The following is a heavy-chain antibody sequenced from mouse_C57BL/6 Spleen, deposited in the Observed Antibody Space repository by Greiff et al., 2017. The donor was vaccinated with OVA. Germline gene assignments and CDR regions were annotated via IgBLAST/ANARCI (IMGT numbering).Heavy chain of an antibody. V-gene: IGHV1-82*01. CDR3: ARSSGDGYYVRY. Sequence: QVQLQQSGPELVKPGASVKISCKASGYAFSSSWMNWVKQRPGKGLEWIGRIYPGDGDTNYNGKFKGKVTLTADKSSSTAYMQLSSLTSEDSAVYFCARSSGDGYYVRYWGQGTTLTVSS. D-gene: IGHD2-3*01. CDR2: IYPGDGDT. J-gene: IGHJ2*01. CDR1: GYAFSSSW.